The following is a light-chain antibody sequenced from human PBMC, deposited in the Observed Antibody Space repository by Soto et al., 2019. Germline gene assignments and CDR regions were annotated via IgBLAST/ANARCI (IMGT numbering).Light chain of an antibody. CDR3: QQLYTLPFT. V-gene: IGKV1-9*01. CDR2: EAS. Sequence: DIQLTQSPSLLSASIGDRVTITCRASHDISTFLAWYQQKPGKAPKLLIYEASTLQSGVPSRFSGSGSGTEFTLTISGLQPEDFAAYHCQQLYTLPFTFGQGTRLDTK. J-gene: IGKJ5*01. CDR1: HDISTF.